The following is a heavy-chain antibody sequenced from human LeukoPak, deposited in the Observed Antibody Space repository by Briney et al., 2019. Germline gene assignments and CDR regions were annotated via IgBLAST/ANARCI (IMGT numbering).Heavy chain of an antibody. CDR2: ISSSSSYI. D-gene: IGHD1-26*01. J-gene: IGHJ4*02. CDR1: GFTFSSYS. Sequence: PGGSLRLSCAASGFTFSSYSMNWVRQAPGKGLEWVSSISSSSSYIYYADSVKGRFTISRGNAKNSLYLQMNSLRAEDTAVYYCARDSKGATRPFDYWGQGTLVTVSS. V-gene: IGHV3-21*01. CDR3: ARDSKGATRPFDY.